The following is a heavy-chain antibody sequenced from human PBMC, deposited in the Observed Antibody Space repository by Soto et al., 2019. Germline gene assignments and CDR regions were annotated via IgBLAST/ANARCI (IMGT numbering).Heavy chain of an antibody. CDR1: GDSINNSHW. D-gene: IGHD6-13*01. Sequence: QVQLQESGPGLVQPSGTLSLTCSVSGDSINNSHWWSWVRQTPGKGLEWIGETYHSGTTNYNPSLKTRRNITIGKSKNQISQKMNSVTAGDKAGDYREREINSRPGRGPNWFDPWGQGTLVTLSS. V-gene: IGHV4-4*02. CDR2: TYHSGTT. CDR3: EREINSRPGRGPNWFDP. J-gene: IGHJ5*02.